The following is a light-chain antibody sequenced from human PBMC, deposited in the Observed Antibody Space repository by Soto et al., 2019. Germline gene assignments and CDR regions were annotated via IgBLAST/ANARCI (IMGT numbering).Light chain of an antibody. CDR1: QSVSSY. Sequence: EIVLTQSPATLSLSPGERATLSCRVSQSVSSYFAWYQQKPGQAPRFLIYDTSNRATGVPARFSGSGSGTDFTLTISSLEPEDFAVYYCQQRSNWRVTFGGGTKVEIK. CDR2: DTS. J-gene: IGKJ4*01. V-gene: IGKV3-11*01. CDR3: QQRSNWRVT.